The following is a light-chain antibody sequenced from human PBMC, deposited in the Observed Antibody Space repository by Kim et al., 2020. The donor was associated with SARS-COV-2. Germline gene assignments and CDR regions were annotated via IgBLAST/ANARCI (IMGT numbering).Light chain of an antibody. V-gene: IGKV3-20*01. CDR3: QQYGSPNGLT. Sequence: EIVLTQSPGTLSLSPGERATLSCRASQSVSSSYLAWYQQKPGQAPRLLIYGASSRATGIPDRFSGSGSGTDFTLTISRLEPEDFAVYYCQQYGSPNGLTFGGGTKVDIK. CDR2: GAS. CDR1: QSVSSSY. J-gene: IGKJ4*01.